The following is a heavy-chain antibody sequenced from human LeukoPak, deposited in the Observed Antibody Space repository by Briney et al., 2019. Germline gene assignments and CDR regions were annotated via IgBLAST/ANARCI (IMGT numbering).Heavy chain of an antibody. CDR1: GGTISSSSYY. V-gene: IGHV4-39*01. D-gene: IGHD3-3*01. J-gene: IGHJ4*02. CDR3: ARHVRFLEWLSSYYFDY. Sequence: SETLSLTCTVSGGTISSSSYYWGWIRQPPGKGLEWIGSIYYSGNTYYNPSLKIRVTISVDTSKSQFSLRLTSVTAADTAVYYCARHVRFLEWLSSYYFDYWGRGTLVTVSS. CDR2: IYYSGNT.